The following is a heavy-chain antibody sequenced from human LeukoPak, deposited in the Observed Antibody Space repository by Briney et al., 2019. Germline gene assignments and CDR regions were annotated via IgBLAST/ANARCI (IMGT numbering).Heavy chain of an antibody. Sequence: SETLSLTCAVSGGSISSTSYYWAWIRQPPGKGLEWIGTIYYSGSTYHNPSLKSRVTMSVDTSRNQFSLKLSSVDPADTAVYYCAKAGVRYFDSSGLYAFDFWGQGTTVTVSS. CDR1: GGSISSTSYY. CDR2: IYYSGST. V-gene: IGHV4-39*01. J-gene: IGHJ3*01. D-gene: IGHD3-22*01. CDR3: AKAGVRYFDSSGLYAFDF.